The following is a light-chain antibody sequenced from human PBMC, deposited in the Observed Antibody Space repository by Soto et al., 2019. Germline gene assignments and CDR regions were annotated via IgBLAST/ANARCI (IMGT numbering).Light chain of an antibody. CDR3: CSYAGSYTLV. J-gene: IGLJ2*01. V-gene: IGLV2-11*01. CDR1: SSDVGGYHY. CDR2: DVN. Sequence: QSVLTQPRSVSGSPGQSVTLSCTGTSSDVGGYHYVSWYQHHPGKAPKIIIYDVNKRPSGVPDRFSGSKSGNTASLIISGLQTEDEADYYCCSYAGSYTLVFGGGTKLTVL.